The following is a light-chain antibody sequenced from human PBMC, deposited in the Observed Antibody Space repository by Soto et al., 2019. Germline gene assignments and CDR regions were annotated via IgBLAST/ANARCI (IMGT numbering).Light chain of an antibody. J-gene: IGKJ3*01. V-gene: IGKV3-11*01. CDR1: QSVGYY. Sequence: EIVLTQSPATLSLSPGERATLSCRASQSVGYYLAWYQQKPSQPPRLLIYDASNRATDIPARFSGSGSGADFTLTISSLEPEDFAVYYCQQRSDWPRTFGPGTTVDI. CDR2: DAS. CDR3: QQRSDWPRT.